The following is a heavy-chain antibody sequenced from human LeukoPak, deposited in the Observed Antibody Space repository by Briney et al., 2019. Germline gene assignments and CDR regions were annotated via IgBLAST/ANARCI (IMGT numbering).Heavy chain of an antibody. D-gene: IGHD6-13*01. CDR1: GFTLSSYS. J-gene: IGHJ6*03. CDR3: ARDPRYSSSWSQGDYMDV. Sequence: PGGSLRLSCTASGFTLSSYSVNWVRQAPGKRLEWVSYISSSSSTIYYADSVKGRFTISRDNAKNSLSLQMNSLRAEDTAVYYCARDPRYSSSWSQGDYMDVWGKGTTVTVSS. CDR2: ISSSSSTI. V-gene: IGHV3-48*01.